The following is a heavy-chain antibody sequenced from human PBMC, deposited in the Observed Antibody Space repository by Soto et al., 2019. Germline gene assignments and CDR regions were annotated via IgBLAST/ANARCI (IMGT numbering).Heavy chain of an antibody. J-gene: IGHJ4*02. CDR3: AKPRALNYYDSSGYYGY. CDR1: GFTFSSYA. CDR2: ISGSGSST. D-gene: IGHD3-22*01. V-gene: IGHV3-23*01. Sequence: GGSLRLSCAASGFTFSSYAMSWVRQAPGKGLEWVSAISGSGSSTYYADSVKGRFTISRDNSKNTLYLQMNSLRAEDTAVYYCAKPRALNYYDSSGYYGYWGQGTLVTVSS.